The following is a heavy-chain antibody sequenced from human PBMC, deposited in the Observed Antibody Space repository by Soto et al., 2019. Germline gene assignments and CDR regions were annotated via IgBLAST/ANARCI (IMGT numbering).Heavy chain of an antibody. CDR1: GGSFRSYA. CDR3: ARAPGVRNYYFDY. J-gene: IGHJ4*02. D-gene: IGHD3-10*01. V-gene: IGHV1-69*13. CDR2: IIPDFGTA. Sequence: SVKVSCKASGGSFRSYAFNWVRQAPGQGLEWMGGIIPDFGTANYAQKFQGRVTITADESTSTAYMELSSLRSEDTAVYYCARAPGVRNYYFDYRGQGTLVTVSS.